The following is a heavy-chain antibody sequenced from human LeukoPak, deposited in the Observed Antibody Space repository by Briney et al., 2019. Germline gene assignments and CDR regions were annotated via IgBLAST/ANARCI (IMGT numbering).Heavy chain of an antibody. V-gene: IGHV4-61*01. J-gene: IGHJ3*02. CDR2: IYYSRST. CDR1: GGSVSSGRYY. D-gene: IGHD2-2*01. Sequence: SETLSLTCTVSGGSVSSGRYYWSWIRQPPGKGLEWIGYIYYSRSTHYNSSLTSRVTISGDTSKNQFTLKLSSVTAADTAVYYCAREGCSSTSCYLTDAFDIWGQGTMVTVSS. CDR3: AREGCSSTSCYLTDAFDI.